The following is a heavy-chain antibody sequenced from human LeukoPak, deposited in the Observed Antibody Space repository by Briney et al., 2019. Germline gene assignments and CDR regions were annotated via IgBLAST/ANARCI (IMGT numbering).Heavy chain of an antibody. CDR3: AKDAVLLWFGGHEYYFDY. D-gene: IGHD3-10*01. Sequence: GGSLRLSCAASGFTFSSYGMHWVRQAPGKGLEWVAVISYDGSNKYYADSVKGRFTISRDNSKNTLYLQMNSLRAEDTAVYYCAKDAVLLWFGGHEYYFDYWGQGTLVTVSS. CDR1: GFTFSSYG. J-gene: IGHJ4*02. V-gene: IGHV3-30*18. CDR2: ISYDGSNK.